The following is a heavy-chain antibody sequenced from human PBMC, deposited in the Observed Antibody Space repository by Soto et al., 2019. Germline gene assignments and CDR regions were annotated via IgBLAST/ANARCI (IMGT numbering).Heavy chain of an antibody. CDR3: ARGGYSYGPGPFYYYYYGMDV. CDR1: GFTFSSYW. D-gene: IGHD5-18*01. CDR2: INSDGSST. Sequence: PGGSLRLSCAASGFTFSSYWMHWVRQAPGKGLVWVSRINSDGSSTSYADSVKGRFTISRDNAKNTLYLQMNSLRAEDTAVYYCARGGYSYGPGPFYYYYYGMDVWGQGTTVTVSS. J-gene: IGHJ6*02. V-gene: IGHV3-74*01.